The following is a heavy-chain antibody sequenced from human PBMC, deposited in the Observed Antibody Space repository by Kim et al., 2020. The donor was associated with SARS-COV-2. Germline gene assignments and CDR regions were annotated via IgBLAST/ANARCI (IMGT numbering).Heavy chain of an antibody. D-gene: IGHD3-10*01. CDR1: GYTFSKNG. CDR2: INSGDGNT. Sequence: SVKVSCKASGYTFSKNGIDWVRQAPGERLEWMGWINSGDGNTEYSEKFYDRLTITRDTSASASYLELSRLTSEDSGVYYCARGGPFYGSGSPFDYWGQGTLVIVSS. V-gene: IGHV1-3*04. CDR3: ARGGPFYGSGSPFDY. J-gene: IGHJ4*02.